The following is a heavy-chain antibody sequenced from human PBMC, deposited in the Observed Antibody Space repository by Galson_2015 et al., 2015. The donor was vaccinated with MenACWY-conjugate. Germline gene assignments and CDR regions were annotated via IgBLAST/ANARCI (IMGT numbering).Heavy chain of an antibody. CDR2: ISSSSSTI. Sequence: SLRLSCAASGFTFSSYSMNWVRQAPGKGLEWVSYISSSSSTIYYADSVKGRFTISRDNAKNSLYLQMNSLRAEDTAVYYCARSHIVVVTANPGGYYYYGMDVWGQGTTVTVSS. CDR3: ARSHIVVVTANPGGYYYYGMDV. D-gene: IGHD2-21*02. J-gene: IGHJ6*02. V-gene: IGHV3-48*04. CDR1: GFTFSSYS.